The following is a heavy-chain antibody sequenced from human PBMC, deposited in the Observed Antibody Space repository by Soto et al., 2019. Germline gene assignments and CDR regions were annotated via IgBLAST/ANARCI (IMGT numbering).Heavy chain of an antibody. J-gene: IGHJ6*02. Sequence: ASVKVSCKASGYTFTSYDISWVRQAPGQGLEWMGWISAYNGNTNYAQKLQGRVTMTTDTSTSTAYMELRSLRSDDTAVYYCARGSRAVALTDYGMDVWGQGTTVTVSS. CDR2: ISAYNGNT. D-gene: IGHD6-19*01. CDR3: ARGSRAVALTDYGMDV. CDR1: GYTFTSYD. V-gene: IGHV1-18*04.